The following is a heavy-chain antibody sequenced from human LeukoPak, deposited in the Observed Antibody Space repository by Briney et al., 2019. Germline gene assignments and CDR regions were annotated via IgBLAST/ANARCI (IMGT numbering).Heavy chain of an antibody. CDR1: GGSISSGIYY. Sequence: SETLSLTCTVSGGSISSGIYYWSWIRQPAGKGLEWIGRIYTSGSTNYNPSLKSRVTISVDTSKNQFSLKLSSVTAADTAVYYCARRPYYYGSGSYYYYYMDVWGKGTTVTFSS. CDR2: IYTSGST. CDR3: ARRPYYYGSGSYYYYYMDV. J-gene: IGHJ6*03. D-gene: IGHD3-10*01. V-gene: IGHV4-61*02.